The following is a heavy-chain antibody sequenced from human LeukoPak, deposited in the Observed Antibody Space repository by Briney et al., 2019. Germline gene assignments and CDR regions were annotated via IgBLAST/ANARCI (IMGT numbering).Heavy chain of an antibody. D-gene: IGHD4-17*01. J-gene: IGHJ4*02. V-gene: IGHV3-74*01. CDR2: ISRDGSST. CDR1: GFTFKPYW. Sequence: GGSLRLSCAASGFTFKPYWMQWVRQAPGKGLVWVSRISRDGSSTSYADSVKGRFTISRDNAKNTLYPQMNSLRAEDTAVYYCAREGATVLTQVDYWGQGTLVTASS. CDR3: AREGATVLTQVDY.